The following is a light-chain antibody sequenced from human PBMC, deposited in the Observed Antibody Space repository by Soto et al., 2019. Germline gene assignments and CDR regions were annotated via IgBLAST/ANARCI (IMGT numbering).Light chain of an antibody. CDR3: CSYAGSSTYWV. V-gene: IGLV2-23*01. Sequence: QSVLTQPASVSGSPGQSITISCTGTSNDVGSYNLVSWYQQHPGKAPKLMIYEGSKRPSGVSNRFSGSKSGNTASLTLSGLQAEDEADYYCCSYAGSSTYWVFGGGTKLTVL. CDR2: EGS. CDR1: SNDVGSYNL. J-gene: IGLJ3*02.